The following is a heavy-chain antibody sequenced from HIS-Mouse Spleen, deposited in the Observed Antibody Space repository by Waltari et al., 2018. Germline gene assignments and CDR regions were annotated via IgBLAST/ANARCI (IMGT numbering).Heavy chain of an antibody. CDR3: AKDKHHAFDY. J-gene: IGHJ4*02. Sequence: QVQLVESGGGVVQPGRSLRLSCAASGFTFSSSGMHWVRQAPGKGLEWDAVISYDGSNKYYADSVKGRFTISRDNSKNTLYLQMNSLRAEDTAVYYCAKDKHHAFDYWGQGTLVTVSS. CDR2: ISYDGSNK. V-gene: IGHV3-30*18. CDR1: GFTFSSSG.